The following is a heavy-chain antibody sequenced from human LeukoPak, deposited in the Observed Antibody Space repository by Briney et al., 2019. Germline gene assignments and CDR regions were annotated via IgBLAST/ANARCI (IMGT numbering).Heavy chain of an antibody. J-gene: IGHJ6*02. V-gene: IGHV1-2*02. CDR1: VYTFTGYY. Sequence: ASVKVSSTASVYTFTGYYMHWGRQAPGQGLEWMGWINPNSGGTNYAQKFQGRVTMTRDTSISTAYMELSRLRSDDTAVYYCARGVSRDIVVVPAAPYPTKYYYVGMDVWGQGTTVTVSS. CDR2: INPNSGGT. CDR3: ARGVSRDIVVVPAAPYPTKYYYVGMDV. D-gene: IGHD2-2*01.